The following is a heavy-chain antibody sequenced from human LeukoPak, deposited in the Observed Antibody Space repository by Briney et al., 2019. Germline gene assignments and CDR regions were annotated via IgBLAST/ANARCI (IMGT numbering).Heavy chain of an antibody. V-gene: IGHV3-13*01. D-gene: IGHD5-12*01. CDR1: GFTFSSYD. J-gene: IGHJ6*03. CDR3: ARAGGYDWGYYYYMDV. Sequence: GGSLRLSCAASGFTFSSYDMHWVRQATGKGLEWVSAIGTAGDTYYPGSVKGRFTISRENAKNSLYLQMSSLRAGDTAVYYCARAGGYDWGYYYYMDVWGKGTTVTVSS. CDR2: IGTAGDT.